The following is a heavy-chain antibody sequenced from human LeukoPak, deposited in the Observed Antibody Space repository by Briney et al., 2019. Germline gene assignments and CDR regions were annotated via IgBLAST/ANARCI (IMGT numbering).Heavy chain of an antibody. Sequence: GGSLRLSCAASGFAFSTYAMSWVRQAPGKGLEWVSALSGSGASTYYADSVKGRFTISRDNSKNTLYLQMNSLRAEDTAIYYCAKDQSYGFDYWGQGTLVTVSS. CDR1: GFAFSTYA. D-gene: IGHD5-18*01. V-gene: IGHV3-23*01. CDR2: LSGSGAST. J-gene: IGHJ4*02. CDR3: AKDQSYGFDY.